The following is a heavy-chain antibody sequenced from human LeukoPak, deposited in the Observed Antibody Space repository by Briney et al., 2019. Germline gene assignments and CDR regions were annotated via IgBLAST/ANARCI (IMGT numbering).Heavy chain of an antibody. J-gene: IGHJ3*02. CDR3: ARGWELLRAFAI. CDR1: GGSISSSSYY. CDR2: SYYSGST. D-gene: IGHD1-26*01. Sequence: SETLSLTCTVSGGSISSSSYYWGWIRQPPGKGLQWSGSSYYSGSTYYNPSLKSRVTISVDTSKNQFSLKLSSVTAADTAVYYCARGWELLRAFAIWGPGTMVTVSS. V-gene: IGHV4-39*01.